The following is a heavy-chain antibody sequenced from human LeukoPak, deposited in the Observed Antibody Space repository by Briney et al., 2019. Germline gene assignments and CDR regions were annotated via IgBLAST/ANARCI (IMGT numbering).Heavy chain of an antibody. J-gene: IGHJ4*02. D-gene: IGHD3-10*01. Sequence: GGSLRLSCAASGFTFSSYWMNWVRQAPGKGLEWVANIKQDGSEKYYVDSVKGRFTISRDNAKNSLYLQMNSLRAEDTAVYYCARQRFGQYFDYWGQGTLVTVSS. CDR3: ARQRFGQYFDY. CDR2: IKQDGSEK. V-gene: IGHV3-7*03. CDR1: GFTFSSYW.